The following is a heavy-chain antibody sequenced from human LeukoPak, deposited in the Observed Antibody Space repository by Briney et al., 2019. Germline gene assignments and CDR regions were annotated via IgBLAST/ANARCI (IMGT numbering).Heavy chain of an antibody. J-gene: IGHJ6*03. CDR3: AKVGLTGQGYYYYYMDV. CDR1: GFTFSSYS. Sequence: PGGSLRLSCAASGFTFSSYSMNWVRQDPGKGLEWVSYISRSSGSTYYADSVKGRFTISRDNSKNTLYLQMNSLRAEDTAVYYCAKVGLTGQGYYYYYMDVWGKGTTVTVSS. CDR2: ISRSSGST. D-gene: IGHD3-9*01. V-gene: IGHV3-23*01.